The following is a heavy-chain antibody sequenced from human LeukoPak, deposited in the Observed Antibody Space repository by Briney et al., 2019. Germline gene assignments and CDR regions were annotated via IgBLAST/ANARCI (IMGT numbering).Heavy chain of an antibody. CDR3: AREGAYCGGDCYPDAFDI. D-gene: IGHD2-21*01. J-gene: IGHJ3*02. CDR2: IYTSGST. Sequence: SQTLSVTCTVPGDSICSGSHYWSWIRQPAGKGLEWIGRIYTSGSTNYNPSLKSRVTISVDTSKNQFSLKLSSVTAADTAVYYCAREGAYCGGDCYPDAFDIWGQGTMVTVSS. V-gene: IGHV4-61*02. CDR1: GDSICSGSHY.